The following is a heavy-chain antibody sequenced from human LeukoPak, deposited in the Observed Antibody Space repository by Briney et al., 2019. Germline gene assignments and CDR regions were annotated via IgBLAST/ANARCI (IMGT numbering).Heavy chain of an antibody. D-gene: IGHD3-9*01. CDR3: ARGGPFDWLLYYYYYMDV. Sequence: SETLSLTCTVSGGSISSSSYYWGWIRQPPGKGLEWIGSIYYSGSTYYNPSLKSRVTISVGTSKNQFSLKLSSVTAADTAVYYCARGGPFDWLLYYYYYMDVWGKGTTVTVSS. V-gene: IGHV4-39*07. J-gene: IGHJ6*03. CDR1: GGSISSSSYY. CDR2: IYYSGST.